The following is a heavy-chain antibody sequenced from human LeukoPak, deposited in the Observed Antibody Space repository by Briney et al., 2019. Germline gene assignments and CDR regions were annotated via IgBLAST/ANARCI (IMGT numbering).Heavy chain of an antibody. CDR3: ARFTTAPYDAFDI. CDR2: ISSSSSYI. V-gene: IGHV3-21*01. D-gene: IGHD3-3*01. J-gene: IGHJ3*02. CDR1: GFTFSSYS. Sequence: GGSLRLSCAASGFTFSSYSMNWVRQAPGKGLEWVSSISSSSSYIYYADSVKGRFTISRDNAKNSLYLQMNSLRAEDTAVYYCARFTTAPYDAFDIWGQGTMVTVSS.